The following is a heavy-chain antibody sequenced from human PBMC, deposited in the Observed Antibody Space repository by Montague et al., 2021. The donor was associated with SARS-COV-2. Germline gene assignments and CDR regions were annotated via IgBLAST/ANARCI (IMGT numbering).Heavy chain of an antibody. Sequence: SETLSLTCTVSGGSISSSSYYWCWIRQPPGKGLEWIGSIYYSGSTHYNPSLKSRVTISVDTSKNQFSLKLSSVTAADTAVYYCATYYDILTGYYIDAFDIWGQGTMVTVSS. V-gene: IGHV4-39*01. CDR2: IYYSGST. D-gene: IGHD3-9*01. CDR1: GGSISSSSYY. CDR3: ATYYDILTGYYIDAFDI. J-gene: IGHJ3*02.